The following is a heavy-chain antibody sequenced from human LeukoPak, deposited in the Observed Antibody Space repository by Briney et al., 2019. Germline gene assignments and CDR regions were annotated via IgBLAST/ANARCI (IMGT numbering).Heavy chain of an antibody. J-gene: IGHJ6*03. CDR1: RFSLSNYW. CDR2: IKADGSEK. D-gene: IGHD5-12*01. Sequence: GGSLRLSCAASRFSLSNYWMTWVRQAPGKGLGWVATIKADGSEKYYVGSVKGRFTVSRDDAKNSLFLQMNSLRAEDTSVYYCARVGLRGISYHMDVWGNGTTVTVSS. V-gene: IGHV3-7*01. CDR3: ARVGLRGISYHMDV.